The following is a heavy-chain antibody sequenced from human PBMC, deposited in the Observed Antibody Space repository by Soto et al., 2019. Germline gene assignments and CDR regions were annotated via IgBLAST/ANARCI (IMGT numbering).Heavy chain of an antibody. D-gene: IGHD3-16*01. CDR3: AQRLVAHDSVRGNYSSGGDY. V-gene: IGHV2-5*02. CDR2: IYWDYAK. Sequence: QITLKESGPTLVRPTQTLTLTCSFSGFSLTTNGVGVGWIRQPPGKALEWLALIYWDYAKRYSPSLKSRIPITKVTTRNHMVLRTTNMEPMDTATDYGAQRLVAHDSVRGNYSSGGDYWGQGTVVPVSS. CDR1: GFSLTTNGVG. J-gene: IGHJ4*02.